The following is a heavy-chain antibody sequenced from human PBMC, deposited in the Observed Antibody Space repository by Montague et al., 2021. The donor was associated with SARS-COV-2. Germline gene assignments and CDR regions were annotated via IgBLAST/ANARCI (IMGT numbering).Heavy chain of an antibody. J-gene: IGHJ4*02. Sequence: SETLSLTCAVSGGSISSNNWWSWVRPPRGKLLEWIGDIYHSGNTNYNPCLQRLFTISVDKSKHLFSLLLSSVTAADTDVYYCARSSVLGAHRFWGQGTLVTVSS. CDR2: IYHSGNT. CDR1: GGSISSNNW. D-gene: IGHD3-16*01. CDR3: ARSSVLGAHRF. V-gene: IGHV4-4*02.